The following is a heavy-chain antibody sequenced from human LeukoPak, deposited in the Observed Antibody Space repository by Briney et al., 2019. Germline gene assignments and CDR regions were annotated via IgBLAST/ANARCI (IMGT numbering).Heavy chain of an antibody. V-gene: IGHV4-59*08. J-gene: IGHJ4*02. CDR3: ARHLGYSSGWYSSSYFDY. CDR1: GGSIGSYY. Sequence: SETLSLTCTVSGGSIGSYYWSWIRQPPGKGLEWIGYIYYSGSTNYNPSLKSRVTISVDTSKNQFSLKLSSVTAADTAVYYCARHLGYSSGWYSSSYFDYWGQGTLVTVSS. CDR2: IYYSGST. D-gene: IGHD6-19*01.